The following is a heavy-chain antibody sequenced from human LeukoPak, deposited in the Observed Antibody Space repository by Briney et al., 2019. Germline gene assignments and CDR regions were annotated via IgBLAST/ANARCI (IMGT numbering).Heavy chain of an antibody. D-gene: IGHD5-24*01. V-gene: IGHV3-15*01. CDR2: IKSKTDGGTT. Sequence: GGSLRLSCAASGFTFSNAWMSWVRQAPGKGLEWVGRIKSKTDGGTTDHAAPVKGRFTISRDDSKNTLYLQMNSLKTEDTAVYYFTPDSRDGSFGYWGQGTLVTVSS. J-gene: IGHJ4*02. CDR3: TPDSRDGSFGY. CDR1: GFTFSNAW.